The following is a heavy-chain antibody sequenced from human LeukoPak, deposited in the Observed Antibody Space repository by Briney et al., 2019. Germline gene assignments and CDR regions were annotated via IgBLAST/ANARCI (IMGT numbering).Heavy chain of an antibody. D-gene: IGHD1-26*01. Sequence: GGSLRLSCAASGFSFSGHWMNWVRHPPGKGLEWVANIKADGSEKYYVDSVKDRFTISRDDAKRTEDLQMDNLRAEDTAIYYCAYRNNFEYWGQGALVTVSS. J-gene: IGHJ4*02. CDR1: GFSFSGHW. V-gene: IGHV3-7*05. CDR2: IKADGSEK. CDR3: AYRNNFEY.